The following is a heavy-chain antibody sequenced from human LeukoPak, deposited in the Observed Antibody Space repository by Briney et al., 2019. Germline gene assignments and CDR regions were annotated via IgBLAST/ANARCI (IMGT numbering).Heavy chain of an antibody. Sequence: SQTLSLTCAISGDSVSSNSAAWNWLRQSPSRGLEWLGRTYYRSKWYNDYAVSVKSRITINPDTSKNQFSLQLNSMTPEDTAVYYCAREPEEQLIPVRQWRKGYYYYYMDVWGKGTTVTVSS. CDR2: TYYRSKWYN. J-gene: IGHJ6*03. D-gene: IGHD6-6*01. CDR3: AREPEEQLIPVRQWRKGYYYYYMDV. CDR1: GDSVSSNSAA. V-gene: IGHV6-1*01.